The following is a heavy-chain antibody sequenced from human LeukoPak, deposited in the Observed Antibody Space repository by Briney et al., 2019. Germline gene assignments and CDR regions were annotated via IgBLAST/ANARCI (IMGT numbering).Heavy chain of an antibody. J-gene: IGHJ4*02. Sequence: PGGSLRLSCSASGFTFSSYWMSWVRQAPGKGLEWVANINQDGSVKYHVDSVKGRFTISRDNARNSLYLQMNSLRAEDTAVYYCARGYQGLYYFDYWGQGTLVTVSS. D-gene: IGHD6-19*01. CDR3: ARGYQGLYYFDY. CDR2: INQDGSVK. V-gene: IGHV3-7*01. CDR1: GFTFSSYW.